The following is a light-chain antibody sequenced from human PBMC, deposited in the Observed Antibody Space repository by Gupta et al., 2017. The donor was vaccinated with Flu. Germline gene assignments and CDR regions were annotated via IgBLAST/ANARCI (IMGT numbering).Light chain of an antibody. CDR1: RNIFNY. J-gene: IGKJ2*01. CDR3: QQSDDPATT. Sequence: DIQMTQSPSFLSASVGDRVTVTCRASRNIFNYLHWYQQRPGKAPKLLIYAASTVQTGVPSRFSGSGSDTXFTLTIXGLQPEDFGIYYCQQSDDPATTFGXGTKLEIK. CDR2: AAS. V-gene: IGKV1-39*01.